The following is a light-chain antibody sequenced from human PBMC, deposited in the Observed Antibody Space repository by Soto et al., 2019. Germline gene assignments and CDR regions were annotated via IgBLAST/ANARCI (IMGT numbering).Light chain of an antibody. CDR3: QQYAGPPTT. V-gene: IGKV3-20*01. CDR2: GAS. CDR1: QSVSSY. Sequence: IVLTQSPGTLSLSPGERATLSCRASQSVSSYLAWYQQKPGQAPRLLIYGASSRATGFPDRFSGGGSGTDFTLTISRLEPEDFAVYFCQQYAGPPTTFGQGTRLEIK. J-gene: IGKJ5*01.